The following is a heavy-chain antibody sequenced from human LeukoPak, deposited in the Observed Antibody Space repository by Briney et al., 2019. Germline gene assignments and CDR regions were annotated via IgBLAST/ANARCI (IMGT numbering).Heavy chain of an antibody. V-gene: IGHV4-59*03. CDR3: ALEGARGGFDY. D-gene: IGHD3-10*01. Sequence: SETLSLTCTVSGGSISSDYWSWIRQPPGKGLEWIGYIYYSGRTYYNPSLKSRITISVDTSKNQFSLKLSSVTAADTAVYYCALEGARGGFDYWGQGTLVTVSS. CDR1: GGSISSDY. J-gene: IGHJ4*02. CDR2: IYYSGRT.